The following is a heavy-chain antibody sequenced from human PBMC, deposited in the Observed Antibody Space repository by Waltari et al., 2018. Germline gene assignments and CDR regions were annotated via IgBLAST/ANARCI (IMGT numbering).Heavy chain of an antibody. Sequence: QVQLVQSGAEVKKPGSSVKVSCKASGGTFSSYAISWVRQAPGQGLEWMGGTIPIFGTANYAQKFQGRVTITTDESTSTAYMELSSLRSEDTAVYYCARDVRLHLGELSLSHYYYGMDVWGQGTTVIVSS. CDR2: TIPIFGTA. J-gene: IGHJ6*02. CDR3: ARDVRLHLGELSLSHYYYGMDV. CDR1: GGTFSSYA. D-gene: IGHD3-16*02. V-gene: IGHV1-69*05.